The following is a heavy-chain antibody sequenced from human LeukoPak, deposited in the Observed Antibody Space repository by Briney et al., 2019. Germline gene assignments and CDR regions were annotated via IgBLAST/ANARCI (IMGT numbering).Heavy chain of an antibody. CDR2: TYYRSKWYN. V-gene: IGHV6-1*01. Sequence: SQTLSLTCAISGDSVSSNSAAWNWIRQSPSRGLEWLGRTYYRSKWYNDYAVSVKSRITVNPDTSKNQFSLKLSSVTAADTAVYYCARLHYGGNYGYYYYYMDVWGKGTTVTISS. CDR1: GDSVSSNSAA. CDR3: ARLHYGGNYGYYYYYMDV. D-gene: IGHD4-23*01. J-gene: IGHJ6*03.